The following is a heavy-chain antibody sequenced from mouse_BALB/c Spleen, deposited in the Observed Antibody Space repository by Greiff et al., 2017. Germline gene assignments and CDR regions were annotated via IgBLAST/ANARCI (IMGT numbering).Heavy chain of an antibody. CDR3: AREEEVRGNGGDYFDY. J-gene: IGHJ2*01. V-gene: IGHV5-6*01. Sequence: EVKLVESGGELVKPGGSLKLSCAASGFTFSSYGMSWVRQTPDKSLEWVANISSGGSYTYYPDIVKGRFTISRDNAKNTLYLKMSSLKSEDTAMYYCAREEEVRGNGGDYFDYWGQGTTLTVSA. CDR1: GFTFSSYG. D-gene: IGHD2-14*01. CDR2: ISSGGSYT.